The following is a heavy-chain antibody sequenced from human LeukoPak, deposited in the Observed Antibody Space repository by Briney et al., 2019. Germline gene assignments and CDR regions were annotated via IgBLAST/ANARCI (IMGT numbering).Heavy chain of an antibody. V-gene: IGHV4-4*07. J-gene: IGHJ3*01. Sequence: PSETLSLTCTVSGGSISSYFWSWIRQPAGKGLEWIGRIYSSGNTSYNPSLKSRVTMSVDTSKNQFSLKLSSVTAADTAVYYCARGSASPAAIPFDFWGQGTMVTVSS. CDR2: IYSSGNT. CDR1: GGSISSYF. CDR3: ARGSASPAAIPFDF. D-gene: IGHD2-2*02.